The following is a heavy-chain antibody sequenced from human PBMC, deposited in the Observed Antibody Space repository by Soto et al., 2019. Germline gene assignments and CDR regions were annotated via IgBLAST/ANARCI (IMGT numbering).Heavy chain of an antibody. V-gene: IGHV1-69*01. CDR1: EGTFNSYA. Sequence: QAQVVQSGAEVRKPGSSVKLSCKASEGTFNSYAIAWVRQAPGQGLEWMGGIIPYYNTLNYAQKFQDRGTITADDSTNTVYMELSSLRSDDTAVYFCASGASRWYPYGFDSWGQGTLVTVSS. J-gene: IGHJ4*02. D-gene: IGHD6-13*01. CDR3: ASGASRWYPYGFDS. CDR2: IIPYYNTL.